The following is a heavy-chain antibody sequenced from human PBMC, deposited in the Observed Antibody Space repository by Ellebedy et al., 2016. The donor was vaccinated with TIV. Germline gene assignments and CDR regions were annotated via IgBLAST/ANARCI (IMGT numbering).Heavy chain of an antibody. J-gene: IGHJ4*02. CDR1: GFTFSSYA. CDR2: ISGSGGST. Sequence: GESLKISCAASGFTFSSYAMSWVRQAPGKGLEWVSAISGSGGSTYYADSVKGRFTISRDNSKNTLYLQMNSLRAEDTAVYYCAKVVRTYYDFWSAYQKGGFDYWGQGTLVTVSS. CDR3: AKVVRTYYDFWSAYQKGGFDY. D-gene: IGHD3-3*01. V-gene: IGHV3-23*01.